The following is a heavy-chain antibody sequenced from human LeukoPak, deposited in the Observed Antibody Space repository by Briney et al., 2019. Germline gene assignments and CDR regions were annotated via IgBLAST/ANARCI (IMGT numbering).Heavy chain of an antibody. CDR3: AKDSIQLWYTPLWRY. CDR1: GFTFSSYA. V-gene: IGHV3-23*01. Sequence: GGSLRLSCAASGFTFSSYAMSWVRQAPGKGLEWVSAISGSGGSTYYADSVKGRFTISRDNSKNTLYLQMNRLRAEDTAVYYCAKDSIQLWYTPLWRYWGQGTLVTVSS. CDR2: ISGSGGST. J-gene: IGHJ4*02. D-gene: IGHD5-18*01.